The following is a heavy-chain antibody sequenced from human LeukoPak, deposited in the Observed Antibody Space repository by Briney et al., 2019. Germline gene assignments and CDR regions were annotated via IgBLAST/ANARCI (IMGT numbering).Heavy chain of an antibody. D-gene: IGHD3-3*01. CDR2: INPNSGGT. V-gene: IGHV1-2*06. J-gene: IGHJ6*02. Sequence: ASVKVSCKASGYSFTDYYIHWVRQAPGQGLEWMGRINPNSGGTDYEQKFQGRVTMTRDTSINTAYMELSRLTSDDTAVYYCARINDFWSGPTLDVWGQGTTVTVSS. CDR3: ARINDFWSGPTLDV. CDR1: GYSFTDYY.